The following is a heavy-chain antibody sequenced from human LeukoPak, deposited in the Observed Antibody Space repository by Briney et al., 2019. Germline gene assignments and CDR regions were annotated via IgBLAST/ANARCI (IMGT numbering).Heavy chain of an antibody. J-gene: IGHJ4*02. V-gene: IGHV1-69*13. Sequence: ASVKVSCKASGYTFTSYAMNWVRQAPGQGLEWMGGIIPIFGTANYAQKFQGRVTITADESTSTAYMELSSLRSEDTAVYYCARGTTVELMGFDYWGQGTLVTVSS. CDR1: GYTFTSYA. D-gene: IGHD4-23*01. CDR2: IIPIFGTA. CDR3: ARGTTVELMGFDY.